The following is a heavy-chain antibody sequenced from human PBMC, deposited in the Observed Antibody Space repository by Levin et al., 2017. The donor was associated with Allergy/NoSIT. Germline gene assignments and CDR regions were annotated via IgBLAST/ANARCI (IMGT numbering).Heavy chain of an antibody. V-gene: IGHV3-23*01. CDR2: IRYSGAST. CDR3: AKINWNDDLGY. D-gene: IGHD1-20*01. Sequence: GGSLRLSCAASGFTFSSCDMNWVRQAPGKGLEWVSGIRYSGASTYYADSVKGRFTISRDNPKNTLYLQMNSLRAEDTAAYYCAKINWNDDLGYWGQGALVTVSS. J-gene: IGHJ4*02. CDR1: GFTFSSCD.